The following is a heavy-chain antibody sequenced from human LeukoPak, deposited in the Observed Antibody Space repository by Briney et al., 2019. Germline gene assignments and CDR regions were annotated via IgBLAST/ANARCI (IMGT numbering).Heavy chain of an antibody. D-gene: IGHD3-3*01. Sequence: GGSLRLSCSASGFTFSSYSMNWVRQAPGKGLEWVSSISSSSSYIYYADSVKGRFTISRDNAKNSLYLQMNSLRAEDTAVYYCARVKYDFWSGYSLEDSWGQGTMVTVSS. V-gene: IGHV3-21*01. CDR3: ARVKYDFWSGYSLEDS. CDR1: GFTFSSYS. CDR2: ISSSSSYI. J-gene: IGHJ3*01.